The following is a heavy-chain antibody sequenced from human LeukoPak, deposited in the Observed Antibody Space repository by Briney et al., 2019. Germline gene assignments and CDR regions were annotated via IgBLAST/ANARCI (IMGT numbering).Heavy chain of an antibody. CDR2: IYYSGST. D-gene: IGHD3-16*02. CDR3: ARHVHDYIWGSYRHGRYDY. Sequence: SETLSLTCTVSGGSISSSSYYWGWIRQPPGKGLEWIGSIYYSGSTYYNPSLKSRVTISVDTSKNQFSLKLSSVTAADTAVYYCARHVHDYIWGSYRHGRYDYWGQGTLVTVPS. V-gene: IGHV4-39*01. J-gene: IGHJ4*02. CDR1: GGSISSSSYY.